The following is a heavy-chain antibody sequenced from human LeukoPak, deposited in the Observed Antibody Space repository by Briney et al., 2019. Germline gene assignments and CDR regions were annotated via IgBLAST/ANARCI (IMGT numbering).Heavy chain of an antibody. V-gene: IGHV3-21*01. J-gene: IGHJ4*02. CDR2: ISSSSSYI. CDR1: GFTFSSYS. D-gene: IGHD6-13*01. Sequence: KPGGSLRLSCAASGFTFSSYSMNWVRQAPGKGLEWVSSISSSSSYIYYADSVKGRFTISRDNAKNSLYLHMNSLRAEDTAVYYCARDGGYSSSWSKTGLDYWGQGTLVTVSS. CDR3: ARDGGYSSSWSKTGLDY.